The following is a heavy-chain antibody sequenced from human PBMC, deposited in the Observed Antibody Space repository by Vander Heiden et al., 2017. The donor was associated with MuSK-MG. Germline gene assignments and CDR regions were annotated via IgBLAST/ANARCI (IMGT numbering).Heavy chain of an antibody. CDR2: INTGNGDT. Sequence: QVHLVQSGAEVRKPGASVKVSCKASGYTFTTYPLHWVRQAPGQRLEWVGWINTGNGDTKYSQKFQGRVTITRDTSASTAYMEVSSLTSEDTTVYYCARDLAGKGDYWGQGSLVTVS. J-gene: IGHJ4*02. CDR3: ARDLAGKGDY. CDR1: GYTFTTYP. D-gene: IGHD3-10*01. V-gene: IGHV1-3*04.